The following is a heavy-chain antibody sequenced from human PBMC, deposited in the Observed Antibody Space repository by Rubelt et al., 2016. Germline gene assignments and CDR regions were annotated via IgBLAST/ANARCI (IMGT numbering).Heavy chain of an antibody. CDR3: ARVPAGYCSSTSCYVSDY. CDR2: ISAYNGNT. D-gene: IGHD2-2*03. CDR1: GYTFTSYG. V-gene: IGHV1-18*01. Sequence: QVQLVQSGAEVKKPGASVKVSCKASGYTFTSYGISWVRQAPGQGLEWMGWISAYNGNTHYAQKIQGRVTVTTDTSTGTAYLELRSLGSDDTAVYYCARVPAGYCSSTSCYVSDYWGQGTLVTVSS. J-gene: IGHJ4*02.